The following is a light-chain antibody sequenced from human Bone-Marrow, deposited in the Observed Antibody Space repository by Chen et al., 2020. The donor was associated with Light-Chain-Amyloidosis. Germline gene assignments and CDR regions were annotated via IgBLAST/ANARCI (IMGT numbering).Light chain of an antibody. CDR1: DLPTKY. CDR3: QSADSSGTYEVI. CDR2: RDT. Sequence: SYELTQPPSVSVSPGQTARITCSGDDLPTKYAYWYQQKPGQAPVLVIHRDTERPSGISERFSGSSSGTTATLTISCVQAEDEADYHCQSADSSGTYEVIFGGGTKLTFL. V-gene: IGLV3-25*03. J-gene: IGLJ2*01.